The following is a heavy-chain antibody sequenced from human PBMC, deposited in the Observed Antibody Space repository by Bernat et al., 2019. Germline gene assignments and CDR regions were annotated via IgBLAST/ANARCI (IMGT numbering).Heavy chain of an antibody. J-gene: IGHJ4*02. CDR2: INGDGDTS. V-gene: IGHV3-74*01. CDR3: ASLYCALTNCYDY. Sequence: LQLVESGGGLVQPGGSLRLSCAASGFTFSNNWMHWVRQAPGKGPVWVSRINGDGDTSAYADSVKGRFTISRDNAKNTLYLQMNSLRAEDTAVYYCASLYCALTNCYDYWGQGTLVTVSS. D-gene: IGHD2-21*01. CDR1: GFTFSNNW.